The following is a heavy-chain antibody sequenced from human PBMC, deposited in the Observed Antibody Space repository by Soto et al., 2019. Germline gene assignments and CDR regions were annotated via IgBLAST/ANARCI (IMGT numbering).Heavy chain of an antibody. V-gene: IGHV4-34*01. CDR3: ARKLEASVRHVEWFSYKWFDP. J-gene: IGHJ5*02. D-gene: IGHD3-9*01. CDR1: GDSLSGYA. CDR2: TTFRGVT. Sequence: LSLTCDVHGDSLSGYAWSWIRQPPGKGLEWIGETTFRGVTNYHPSLKSRVSMSVDTSKNRISLNVSSVTAADTALYFCARKLEASVRHVEWFSYKWFDPWGPGTLVTV.